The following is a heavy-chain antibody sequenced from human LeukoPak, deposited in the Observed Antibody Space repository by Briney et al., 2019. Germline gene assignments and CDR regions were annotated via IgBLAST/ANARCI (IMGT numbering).Heavy chain of an antibody. CDR1: GFTFSYA. D-gene: IGHD2-21*01. V-gene: IGHV3-23*01. CDR2: ISGSGGST. Sequence: AGGSLRLSCAASGFTFSYAMTWVRQAPGKGLEWVSAISGSGGSTYYADSVRGRFTISRDNSKNTLYLQMNSLRAEDAAVYFCAKAPVTSCRGAYCYPFDSWGQGTLVTVSS. CDR3: AKAPVTSCRGAYCYPFDS. J-gene: IGHJ4*02.